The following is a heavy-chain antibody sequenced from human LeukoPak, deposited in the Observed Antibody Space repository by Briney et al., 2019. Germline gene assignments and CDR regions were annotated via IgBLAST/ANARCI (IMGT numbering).Heavy chain of an antibody. CDR1: GFTFSSYE. D-gene: IGHD6-13*01. CDR3: ARENIAAAGAAAYYYYYMDV. V-gene: IGHV3-48*03. Sequence: GGSLRLSCAASGFTFSSYEMNWVRQAPGKGLEWVSYISSSGSTIYYADSVKGRFTISRDNAKNSLYLQMNSLRAEDTAVYYCARENIAAAGAAAYYYYYMDVWGKGTTVTVSS. CDR2: ISSSGSTI. J-gene: IGHJ6*03.